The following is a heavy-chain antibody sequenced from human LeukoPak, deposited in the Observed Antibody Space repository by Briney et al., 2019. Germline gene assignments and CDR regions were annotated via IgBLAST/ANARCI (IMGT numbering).Heavy chain of an antibody. J-gene: IGHJ6*02. CDR2: IYSGGST. CDR3: ARSNPEYSYGQAYYGMDV. CDR1: GFTVSSNY. Sequence: SGGSLRLSCAASGFTVSSNYMSWVRQAPGKGLEWVSVIYSGGSTYYADCVKGRFTISRDNSKNTLYLQMKSLRAEDTAVYYCARSNPEYSYGQAYYGMDVWGQGTTVTVSS. V-gene: IGHV3-53*01. D-gene: IGHD5-18*01.